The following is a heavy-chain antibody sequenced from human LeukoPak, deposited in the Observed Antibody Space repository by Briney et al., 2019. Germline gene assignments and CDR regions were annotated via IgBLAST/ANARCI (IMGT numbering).Heavy chain of an antibody. V-gene: IGHV4-39*01. CDR3: ARMDYDFWSGCSHIDY. CDR1: GGSISSSSYY. Sequence: PSETLSLTCTVSGGSISSSSYYWGWIRQPPGKGLEWIGSIYYSGSTYYNPSLKSRVTISVDTSKNQFSLKLSSVTAADTAVYYCARMDYDFWSGCSHIDYWGQGTLVTVSS. J-gene: IGHJ4*02. CDR2: IYYSGST. D-gene: IGHD3-3*01.